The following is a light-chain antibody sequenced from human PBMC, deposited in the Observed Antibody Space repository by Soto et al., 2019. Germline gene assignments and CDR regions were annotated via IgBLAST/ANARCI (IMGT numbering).Light chain of an antibody. Sequence: AIQLTQSPSSLSASVGDRVTITCRASQGISSALAWYQQKPGQAPKLLIYDASSLESGAPSRFSGSGSGTDFTLTISSLQTEDFATYYCPQFNSYPLTFGGGTKVEIK. J-gene: IGKJ4*01. V-gene: IGKV1-13*02. CDR1: QGISSA. CDR3: PQFNSYPLT. CDR2: DAS.